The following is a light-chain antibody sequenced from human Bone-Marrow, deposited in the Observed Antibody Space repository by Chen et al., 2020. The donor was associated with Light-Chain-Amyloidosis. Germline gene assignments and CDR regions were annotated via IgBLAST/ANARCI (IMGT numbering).Light chain of an antibody. Sequence: QSVLTQPPSVSAAPGQKVTISCAGTTYNIGQNYVCWYQPLPGTAPKLLIYDNDKRPSGIPDRFSASKSGTSATLGISGLQTGDEADYYCGTWDRSLNAGVFGGGTKLTVL. CDR1: TYNIGQNY. J-gene: IGLJ2*01. CDR2: DND. V-gene: IGLV1-51*01. CDR3: GTWDRSLNAGV.